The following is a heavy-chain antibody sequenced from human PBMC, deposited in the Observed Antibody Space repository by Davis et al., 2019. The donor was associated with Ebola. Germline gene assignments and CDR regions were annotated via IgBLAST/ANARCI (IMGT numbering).Heavy chain of an antibody. V-gene: IGHV3-74*01. Sequence: HTGGSLRLSCAASGFTFRPYWMHWVRQVPDKGLEWVSHISSDASNTNYADSVRGRFTISRDNAKNTVYLQMNSLRAEDTAVYYCARDGSHYDFDYWGQGTLVTVSS. CDR2: ISSDASNT. CDR3: ARDGSHYDFDY. J-gene: IGHJ4*02. CDR1: GFTFRPYW. D-gene: IGHD3-10*01.